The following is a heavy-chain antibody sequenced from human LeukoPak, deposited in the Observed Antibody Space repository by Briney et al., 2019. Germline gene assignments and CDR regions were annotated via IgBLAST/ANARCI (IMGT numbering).Heavy chain of an antibody. V-gene: IGHV3-7*01. J-gene: IGHJ4*02. CDR3: TRRLDD. D-gene: IGHD3-16*01. CDR1: GFSFNSDW. Sequence: GGSLRFSCAASGFSFNSDWMDWVRQAPGKGLEWVANIKHDESEKNYLDSVKGRFTISRDNAQNSLYLQMNGLRVEDTAVYYCTRRLDDWGQGTLVTVSS. CDR2: IKHDESEK.